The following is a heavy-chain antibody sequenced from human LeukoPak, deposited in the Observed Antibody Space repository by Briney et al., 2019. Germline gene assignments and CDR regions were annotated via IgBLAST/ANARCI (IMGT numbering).Heavy chain of an antibody. D-gene: IGHD6-19*01. CDR1: GGSISSYY. Sequence: SETLSLTCTVSGGSISSYYWSWIRQPPGKGLEWIGYIYYSGSTNHNPSLKSRVTISVDTSKNQFSLKLRSVTAADTAVYYCARTLPYSSGWYYFDYWGQGTLVTVSS. V-gene: IGHV4-59*01. J-gene: IGHJ4*02. CDR2: IYYSGST. CDR3: ARTLPYSSGWYYFDY.